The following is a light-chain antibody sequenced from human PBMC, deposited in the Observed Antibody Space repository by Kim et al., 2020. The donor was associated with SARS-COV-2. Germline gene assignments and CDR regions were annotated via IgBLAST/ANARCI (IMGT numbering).Light chain of an antibody. CDR2: RNN. J-gene: IGLJ3*02. V-gene: IGLV1-47*01. Sequence: GLRVTISCSGSSSIIVSNYVYWYQQLPGTAPQLPISRNNPRPSGVPDRFSGSKSGTSASLAISGLRSEDEADYYCAAWNDSLSGWVFGGGTQLTVL. CDR3: AAWNDSLSGWV. CDR1: SSIIVSNY.